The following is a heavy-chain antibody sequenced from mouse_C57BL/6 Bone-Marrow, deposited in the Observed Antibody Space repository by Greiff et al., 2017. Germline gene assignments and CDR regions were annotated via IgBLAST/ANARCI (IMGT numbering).Heavy chain of an antibody. J-gene: IGHJ3*01. CDR3: AEANWAGFAY. CDR2: INPSTGGT. CDR1: GYSFTGYY. D-gene: IGHD4-1*01. Sequence: VQLQQSGPELVKPGASVKISCKASGYSFTGYYMNWVKQSPEKSLEWIGEINPSTGGTTYNQKFKAKATLTVAKSSSTAYMQLKSLTSEDSAVYYCAEANWAGFAYWGRGTLVTVSA. V-gene: IGHV1-42*01.